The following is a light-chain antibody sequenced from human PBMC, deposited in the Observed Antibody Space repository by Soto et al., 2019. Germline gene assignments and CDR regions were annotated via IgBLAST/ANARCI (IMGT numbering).Light chain of an antibody. CDR3: QQRSGWPPVYS. V-gene: IGKV3-11*01. CDR2: DAS. J-gene: IGKJ2*03. Sequence: EIVLTQSPATLSLAPGERATLSCRASQSVSNYLAWYQQKPGQAPRLLIYDASSRATGTPARFSGSGSGTDFTLTISSLEPEDCAVYYCQQRSGWPPVYSFGQGTKLEI. CDR1: QSVSNY.